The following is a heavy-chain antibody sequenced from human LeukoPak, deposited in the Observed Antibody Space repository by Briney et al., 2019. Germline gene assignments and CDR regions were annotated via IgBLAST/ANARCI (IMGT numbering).Heavy chain of an antibody. CDR2: VSSSSSYT. CDR1: GIPFSDFY. D-gene: IGHD6-13*01. J-gene: IGHJ4*02. Sequence: GGSLRLSCVVSGIPFSDFYMNWIRQAPGKGLEWISYVSSSSSYTDYAESVKGRFTISRDNAKSALYLEMSDLRVEDTAVYYCAAGTAADYLGQGTLVIVSS. V-gene: IGHV3-11*03. CDR3: AAGTAADY.